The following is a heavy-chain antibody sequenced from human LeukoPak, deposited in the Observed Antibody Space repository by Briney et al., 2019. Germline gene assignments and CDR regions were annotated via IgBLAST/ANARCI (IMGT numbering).Heavy chain of an antibody. CDR1: GFTFSNYW. J-gene: IGHJ4*02. D-gene: IGHD4-23*01. V-gene: IGHV3-7*05. CDR3: ARAPEGYTVVTIFDF. CDR2: IKQDGSEK. Sequence: GGSLRLSCAASGFTFSNYWMSWVRQAPGEGLEWVANIKQDGSEKYYVDSVKGRFTISRDNAKNSLYLQMNSLRAEDTAVYYCARAPEGYTVVTIFDFWGLGTLVTVSS.